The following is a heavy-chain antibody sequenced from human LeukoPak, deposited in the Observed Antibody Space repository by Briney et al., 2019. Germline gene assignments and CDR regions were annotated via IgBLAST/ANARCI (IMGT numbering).Heavy chain of an antibody. CDR1: GFTFSSYS. V-gene: IGHV3-21*01. J-gene: IGHJ4*02. Sequence: AGGSLRLSCAASGFTFSSYSMNWVRQAPGKGLEWVSSISSSSSYIYYADSVKGRFTISRDNAKNSLYLQMNSLRAEDTAVYYCARLTSAAAGLFDYWGQGTLVTVSS. D-gene: IGHD6-13*01. CDR2: ISSSSSYI. CDR3: ARLTSAAAGLFDY.